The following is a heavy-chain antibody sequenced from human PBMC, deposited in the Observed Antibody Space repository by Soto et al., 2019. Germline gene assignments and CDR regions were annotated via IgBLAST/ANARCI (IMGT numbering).Heavy chain of an antibody. D-gene: IGHD2-2*01. CDR2: ISSSSSTI. V-gene: IGHV3-48*02. CDR1: GFTFSSYS. J-gene: IGHJ6*02. CDR3: ARDSPVPAAIVHYGMDV. Sequence: GGSLRLSCAAPGFTFSSYSMNWVRQAPGKGLEWVSYISSSSSTIYYADSVKGRFTISRDNAKNSLYLQMNSLRDEDAAVYYCARDSPVPAAIVHYGMDVWGQGTTVTVSS.